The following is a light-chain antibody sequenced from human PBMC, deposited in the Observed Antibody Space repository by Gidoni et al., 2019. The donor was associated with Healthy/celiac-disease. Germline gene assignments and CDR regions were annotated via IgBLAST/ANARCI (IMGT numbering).Light chain of an antibody. J-gene: IGLJ2*01. V-gene: IGLV1-40*01. CDR1: SPNIGAGYA. Sequence: QSVLTQPPAASGAPGQRVTISGTGSSPNIGAGYAVNWYQQRPGTAPKLLIYGNSNRPSGFPDRFSGSKSGTSASLAITGLQAEDEADYYCQSYDSSLSGLVFGGGTKLTVL. CDR2: GNS. CDR3: QSYDSSLSGLV.